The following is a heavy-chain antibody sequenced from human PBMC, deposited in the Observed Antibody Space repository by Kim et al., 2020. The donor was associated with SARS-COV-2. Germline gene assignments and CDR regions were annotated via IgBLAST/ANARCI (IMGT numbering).Heavy chain of an antibody. CDR1: GGTFSSYA. CDR3: ARAGEYPI. CDR2: IIPILGIA. D-gene: IGHD4-17*01. J-gene: IGHJ4*02. Sequence: SVKVSCKASGGTFSSYAIIWVRQAPGQGLEWMGRIIPILGIANYAQTFQGRFTITADKYTSTAYMQLSSLRSEYTAVYYCARAGEYPIWGQGNLVTVSS. V-gene: IGHV1-69*04.